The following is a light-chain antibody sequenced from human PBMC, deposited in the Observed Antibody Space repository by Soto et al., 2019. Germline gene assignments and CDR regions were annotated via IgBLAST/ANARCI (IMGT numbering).Light chain of an antibody. CDR3: HQYGSSLWT. CDR2: GAS. CDR1: QSVSNNY. J-gene: IGKJ1*01. V-gene: IGKV3-20*01. Sequence: EIVLTQSPGTLSLSPGERATLSCRASQSVSNNYLAWYQQKPGQGPRLLIYGASNRATGIPDRFSGSGSGTDFTLTISRLEPEDFAVYYCHQYGSSLWTFGQGTKVEVK.